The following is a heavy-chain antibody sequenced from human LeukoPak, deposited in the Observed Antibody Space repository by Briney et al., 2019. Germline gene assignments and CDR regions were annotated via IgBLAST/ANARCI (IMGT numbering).Heavy chain of an antibody. D-gene: IGHD2-15*01. J-gene: IGHJ4*02. Sequence: ASVKVSCKASGYTFTSYDINWVRQAPGQGLEWMGWISAYNGNTNYAQKLQGRVTMTTDTSTSTAYMELRSLRSDDTAVYYCARTPRGISYCSGGSCYFDYWGQGTLVTVSS. CDR3: ARTPRGISYCSGGSCYFDY. CDR2: ISAYNGNT. V-gene: IGHV1-18*01. CDR1: GYTFTSYD.